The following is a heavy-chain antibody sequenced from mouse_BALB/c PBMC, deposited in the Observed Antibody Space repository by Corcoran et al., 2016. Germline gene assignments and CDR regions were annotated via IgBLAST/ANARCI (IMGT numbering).Heavy chain of an antibody. CDR3: ARREVTGTAWFAY. D-gene: IGHD4-1*01. V-gene: IGHV1-4*02. CDR1: GYTFTSYT. CDR2: INPSSGYT. J-gene: IGHJ3*01. Sequence: QVQLQQSAAELARPGASVKMSCKASGYTFTSYTMHWVKQRPGQGLEWIGYINPSSGYTEYNQKFKDKTTLTADKSSSTAYMQLSSLTSEDSAVYYCARREVTGTAWFAYWGQGTLVTVSA.